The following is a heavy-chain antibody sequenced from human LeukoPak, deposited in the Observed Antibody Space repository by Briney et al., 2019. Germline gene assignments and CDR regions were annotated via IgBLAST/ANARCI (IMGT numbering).Heavy chain of an antibody. CDR1: GYTFIVYG. CDR3: ARDWDNPNGLWGHFGVVIFDY. CDR2: ISAYNGNT. D-gene: IGHD3-3*01. J-gene: IGHJ4*02. V-gene: IGHV1-18*01. Sequence: AASVKVSFKTSGYTFIVYGISWVRQAPGQGLEWMGWISAYNGNTNYAQKLQGRVTMTTDTSTSTAYMELRSLRSDDTAVYYCARDWDNPNGLWGHFGVVIFDYWGQGTLVTVSS.